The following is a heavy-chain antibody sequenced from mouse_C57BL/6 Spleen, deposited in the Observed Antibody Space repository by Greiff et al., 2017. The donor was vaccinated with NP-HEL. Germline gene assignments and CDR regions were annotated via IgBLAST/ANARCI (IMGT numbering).Heavy chain of an antibody. Sequence: EVQLQQSGPGLVKPSQSLSLTCSVTGYSITSGYYWNWIRQFPGNKLEWMGYISYDGSNNYNPSLKNRISITRDTSKNQFFLKLNSVTTEDTATYYCAREKGNYGSIFAYWGQGTLVTVSA. CDR2: ISYDGSN. CDR1: GYSITSGYY. D-gene: IGHD1-1*01. J-gene: IGHJ3*01. V-gene: IGHV3-6*01. CDR3: AREKGNYGSIFAY.